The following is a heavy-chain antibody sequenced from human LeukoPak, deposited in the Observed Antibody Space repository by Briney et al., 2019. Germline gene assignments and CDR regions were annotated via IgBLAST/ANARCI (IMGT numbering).Heavy chain of an antibody. CDR3: ARGSFSYYYDSSGYYLSLFDY. D-gene: IGHD3-22*01. J-gene: IGHJ4*02. Sequence: ASVKVSCKASGYTFTSYGISWVRQAPGQGLEWMGWISAYNGNTNYAQKLQGRVTMTTDISTSTAYMELRSLRSDDTAVYYCARGSFSYYYDSSGYYLSLFDYWGQGTLVTVSS. V-gene: IGHV1-18*01. CDR1: GYTFTSYG. CDR2: ISAYNGNT.